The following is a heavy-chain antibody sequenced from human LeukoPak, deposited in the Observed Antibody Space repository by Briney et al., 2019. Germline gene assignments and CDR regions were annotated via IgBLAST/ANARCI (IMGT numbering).Heavy chain of an antibody. D-gene: IGHD4-17*01. J-gene: IGHJ4*02. CDR2: ISSSGSTI. CDR1: GFTFSDYY. CDR3: ARDFETTVTIFDY. V-gene: IGHV3-11*01. Sequence: GGSLRLSCAASGFTFSDYYMSWIRQAPGKGLEWVSYISSSGSTIYYADSVQGRFTISRDNAKNSLYLQMNSLRAEDTAVYYCARDFETTVTIFDYWGQGTLVTVSS.